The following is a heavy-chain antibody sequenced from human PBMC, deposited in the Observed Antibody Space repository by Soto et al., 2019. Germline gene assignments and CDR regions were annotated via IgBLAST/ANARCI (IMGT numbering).Heavy chain of an antibody. D-gene: IGHD3-3*01. CDR1: GYTFTSYA. J-gene: IGHJ6*02. CDR3: ARAIVYDFWSGYSSYYYYGMDV. CDR2: INAGNGNT. V-gene: IGHV1-3*01. Sequence: ASVKVSCKASGYTFTSYAMHWVRQAPGQRLEWMGWINAGNGNTKYSQKFQGRVTITRDTSASTAYMELSSLRSEDTAVYYCARAIVYDFWSGYSSYYYYGMDVWGQGTTVTVSS.